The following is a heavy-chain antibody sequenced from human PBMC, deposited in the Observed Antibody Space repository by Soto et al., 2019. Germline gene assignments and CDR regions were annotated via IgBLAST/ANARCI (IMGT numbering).Heavy chain of an antibody. J-gene: IGHJ2*01. Sequence: QVQLVQSGAEVKKPGSSVKVSCEASGGSFSSYAISWVRQAPGQGLEWMGGIIPVYGATNSAQKFQGRVAITADKSTTTVYLELSGLTSQDTAVYYCARDWVGGSGYFDLGGRGTLVTVSS. D-gene: IGHD3-16*01. V-gene: IGHV1-69*06. CDR1: GGSFSSYA. CDR3: ARDWVGGSGYFDL. CDR2: IIPVYGAT.